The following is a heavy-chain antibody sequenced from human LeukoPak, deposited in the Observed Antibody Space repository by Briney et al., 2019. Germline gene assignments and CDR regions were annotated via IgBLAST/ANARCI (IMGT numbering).Heavy chain of an antibody. J-gene: IGHJ6*03. V-gene: IGHV4-39*07. CDR3: ARSVEGYCSGGSCYSYYYYMDV. CDR1: GGSISSGSYY. D-gene: IGHD2-15*01. Sequence: SETLSLTCTVSGGSISSGSYYWGWIRQPPGKGLEWIGSIYYSGSTNYNPSLKSRVTISVDTSKNQFSLKLSSVTAADTAVYYCARSVEGYCSGGSCYSYYYYMDVWGKGTTVTVSS. CDR2: IYYSGST.